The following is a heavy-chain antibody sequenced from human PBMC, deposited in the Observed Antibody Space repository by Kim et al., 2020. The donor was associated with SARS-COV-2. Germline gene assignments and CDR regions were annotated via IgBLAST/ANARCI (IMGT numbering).Heavy chain of an antibody. V-gene: IGHV1-46*01. Sequence: LQGRVTMTRDTSTSTVYMELSSLRSEDTAVYYCARRDYDSSGYWSDAFDIWGQGTMVTVSS. CDR3: ARRDYDSSGYWSDAFDI. D-gene: IGHD3-22*01. J-gene: IGHJ3*02.